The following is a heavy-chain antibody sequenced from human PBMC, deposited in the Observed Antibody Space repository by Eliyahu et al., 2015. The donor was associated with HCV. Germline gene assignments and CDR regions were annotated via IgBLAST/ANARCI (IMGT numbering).Heavy chain of an antibody. D-gene: IGHD3-3*01. J-gene: IGHJ4*02. CDR3: ATGDFWSGFRYDY. CDR1: GASITNNKW. V-gene: IGHV4-4*02. Sequence: QVHLQESGPGVVKPSETLSLTCAVSGASITNNKWWSWVRQPPGRGLEWVAKIDHSGSTDYNSSLKSRVTISMDTSKNHFSLKMTSVTAADTAIYYCATGDFWSGFRYDYWGQGILVTVAS. CDR2: IDHSGST.